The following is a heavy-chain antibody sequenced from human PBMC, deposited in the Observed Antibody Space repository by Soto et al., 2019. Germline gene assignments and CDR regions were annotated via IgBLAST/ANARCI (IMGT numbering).Heavy chain of an antibody. J-gene: IGHJ4*02. CDR2: IWYDGSNK. CDR3: ARGDSSNYVMTKIDS. CDR1: GFTFSSYG. V-gene: IGHV3-33*01. Sequence: GGSLRLSCAASGFTFSSYGMHWVRQAPGKGLEWVAVIWYDGSNKYYADSVKGRFTISRDNSKNTLYLQMNSLRAEDTAVYYCARGDSSNYVMTKIDSWGQGTLVTVS. D-gene: IGHD4-4*01.